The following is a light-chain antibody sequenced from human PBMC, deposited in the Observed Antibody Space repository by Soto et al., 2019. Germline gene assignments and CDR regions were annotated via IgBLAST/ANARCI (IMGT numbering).Light chain of an antibody. CDR1: QSLLHSNGYNY. CDR3: QSYNDWPLT. J-gene: IGKJ4*01. CDR2: LGS. Sequence: DIVITQSPLSLPVTPGEPASISCRSSQSLLHSNGYNYLDWYLQKPGQSPQLLTYLGSNRASGVPDRFSGSGSGTEFTLTISSLQSEDFAVYFCQSYNDWPLTFGGGTKV. V-gene: IGKV2-28*01.